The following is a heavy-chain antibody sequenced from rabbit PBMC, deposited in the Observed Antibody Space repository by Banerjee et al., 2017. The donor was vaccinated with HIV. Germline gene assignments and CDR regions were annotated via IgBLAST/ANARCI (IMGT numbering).Heavy chain of an antibody. J-gene: IGHJ6*01. CDR1: GFSFSNSYY. CDR3: ARDPIPYTNSDYFTRLDL. D-gene: IGHD1-1*01. Sequence: QSLEESGGDLVKPGASLTLTCTASGFSFSNSYYMCWVRQAPGKGLEWIACIHAGSSGSSYYASWAKGRFTISKTSSTTVTLQMTSLTAADTATYFCARDPIPYTNSDYFTRLDLWGPGTLVTVS. CDR2: IHAGSSGSS. V-gene: IGHV1S40*01.